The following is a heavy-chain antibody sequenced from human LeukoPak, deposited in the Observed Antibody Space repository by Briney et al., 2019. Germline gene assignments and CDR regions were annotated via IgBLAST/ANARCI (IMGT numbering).Heavy chain of an antibody. CDR3: ARDLRADYYDSSGYFYYYYYGMDV. J-gene: IGHJ6*02. V-gene: IGHV3-48*02. D-gene: IGHD3-22*01. CDR2: ISSSSSTI. Sequence: GGSLRLTCAASGFTFSSYSMNWVRQAPGKGLEWVSYISSSSSTIYYADSVKGRFTISRDNAKNSLYLQMNSLRDEDTAVYYCARDLRADYYDSSGYFYYYYYGMDVWGQGTTVTVSS. CDR1: GFTFSSYS.